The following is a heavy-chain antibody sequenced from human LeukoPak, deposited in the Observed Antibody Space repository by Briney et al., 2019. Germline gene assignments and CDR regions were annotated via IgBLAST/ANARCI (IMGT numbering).Heavy chain of an antibody. J-gene: IGHJ5*02. CDR3: APNWFDP. Sequence: GGSLRLSCAASGFTFSSYAMHWVRQAPGKGLEWVAVISYDGSNKYYADSVKGRFTISRDNSKNTLYLQMNSLRAEDTAVYYCAPNWFDPWGQGTLVTVSS. CDR2: ISYDGSNK. V-gene: IGHV3-30-3*01. CDR1: GFTFSSYA.